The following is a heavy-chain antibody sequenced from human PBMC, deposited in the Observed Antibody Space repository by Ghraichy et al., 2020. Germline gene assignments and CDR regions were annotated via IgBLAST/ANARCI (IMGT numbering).Heavy chain of an antibody. V-gene: IGHV4-4*07. Sequence: SETLSLTCTVSGGSISSYYWSWIRQPAGKGLEWIGRIYTSGSTNYNPSLKSRVTMSVDTSKNQFSLKLSSVTAADTAVYYCASHTRIQEDPLYYYYGMDVWGQGTTVTVSS. CDR1: GGSISSYY. CDR2: IYTSGST. CDR3: ASHTRIQEDPLYYYYGMDV. D-gene: IGHD5-18*01. J-gene: IGHJ6*02.